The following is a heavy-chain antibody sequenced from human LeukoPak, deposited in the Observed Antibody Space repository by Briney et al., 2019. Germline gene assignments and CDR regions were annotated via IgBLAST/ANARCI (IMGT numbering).Heavy chain of an antibody. CDR2: IRSKANSYAT. D-gene: IGHD3-10*01. Sequence: GGSLRLSCAASGFTFSGSAMHWVRQASGKGLEWVGRIRSKANSYATAYAASVKGRFTISRDDSKNTAYLQMNSLKTEDTAVYYCAGTMVRGVPYDAFDIWGQGTMVTVSS. V-gene: IGHV3-73*01. CDR3: AGTMVRGVPYDAFDI. CDR1: GFTFSGSA. J-gene: IGHJ3*02.